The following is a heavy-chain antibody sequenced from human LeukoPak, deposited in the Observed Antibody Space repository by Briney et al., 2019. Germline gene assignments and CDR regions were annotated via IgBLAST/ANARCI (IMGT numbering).Heavy chain of an antibody. CDR2: TYYRSKWHT. J-gene: IGHJ4*02. V-gene: IGHV6-1*01. CDR3: ARHISAASRFDY. CDR1: GDSVSSINAA. D-gene: IGHD2-21*01. Sequence: LSQTLSLTCAISGDSVSSINAAWNWIRQSPSRGLEWLGRTYYRSKWHTAYAVSVKSRITINPDTSKNQFSLQLNSVTPEDTAVYYCARHISAASRFDYWGQGSLVTVSS.